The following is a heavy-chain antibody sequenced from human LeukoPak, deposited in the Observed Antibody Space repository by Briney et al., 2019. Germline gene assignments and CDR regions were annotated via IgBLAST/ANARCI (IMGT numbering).Heavy chain of an antibody. CDR3: AKEPPGSGVYDY. CDR1: GFTFSGYY. J-gene: IGHJ4*02. CDR2: ISPNSGGT. D-gene: IGHD3-10*01. Sequence: ASVKVSCKASGFTFSGYYMHWVRQAPGQGLEWMAWISPNSGGTNYVQKFQGRVTVTRDTSISTDYMEISGLTSDDTALYYCAKEPPGSGVYDYWAREPWSPSPQ. V-gene: IGHV1-2*02.